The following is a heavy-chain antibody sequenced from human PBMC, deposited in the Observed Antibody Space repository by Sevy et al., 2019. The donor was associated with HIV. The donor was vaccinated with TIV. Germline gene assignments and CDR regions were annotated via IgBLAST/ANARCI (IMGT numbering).Heavy chain of an antibody. D-gene: IGHD2-2*01. CDR1: GFSFSNYW. CDR2: IKREGSER. CDR3: ARDCSSTTCLWGLDV. V-gene: IGHV3-7*03. J-gene: IGHJ6*02. Sequence: GGSLRLSCAASGFSFSNYWMSWVRQAPGKGLEWVANIKREGSERYYVDSVKGRLSISRDNAKNSLFLQMSSLRAEDTALYYCARDCSSTTCLWGLDVWGQGTTVTVSS.